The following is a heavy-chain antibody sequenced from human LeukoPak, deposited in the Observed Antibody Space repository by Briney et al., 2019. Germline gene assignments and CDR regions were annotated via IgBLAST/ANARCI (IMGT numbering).Heavy chain of an antibody. V-gene: IGHV3-21*01. J-gene: IGHJ4*02. D-gene: IGHD3-9*01. CDR3: ARESVYYSSAYYNVLDY. CDR2: ISSSSSYI. CDR1: GFTYSSYS. Sequence: PGGSLRLSCAASGFTYSSYSMNWVRQAPGKGLEWVSSISSSSSYIYYADSVKGRFTISRDNAKNSLYLQMNSLRAEDTAVYYCARESVYYSSAYYNVLDYWGQGTLVTVSS.